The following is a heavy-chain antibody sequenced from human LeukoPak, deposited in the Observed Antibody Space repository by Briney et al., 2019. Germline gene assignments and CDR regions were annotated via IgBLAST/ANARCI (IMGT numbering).Heavy chain of an antibody. CDR1: DDSITIYY. D-gene: IGHD3-10*01. CDR3: ARHRVYYGSGSYYPKGWFDP. V-gene: IGHV4-59*01. Sequence: SETLSLTCTVSDDSITIYYWTWIRQPPGKGLEWIGYIDHTGSTNYNPSLNSRVTISRDTSKNHFSLKLSSATAADTAVYFCARHRVYYGSGSYYPKGWFDPWGQGTLVTVSS. CDR2: IDHTGST. J-gene: IGHJ5*02.